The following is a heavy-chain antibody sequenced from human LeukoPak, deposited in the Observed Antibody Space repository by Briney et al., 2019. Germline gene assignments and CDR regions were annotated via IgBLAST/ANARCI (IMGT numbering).Heavy chain of an antibody. Sequence: PSETLSLTCTVSGGSVSSGSYYWSWIRQPPGKGLEWIGYIYYSESTNYNPSLKSRVTISVDTSKNQFSLKLSSVTAADTAVYYCARDPTGPQDCWGQGTLVTVSS. CDR2: IYYSEST. V-gene: IGHV4-61*01. CDR1: GGSVSSGSYY. J-gene: IGHJ4*02. D-gene: IGHD1-1*01. CDR3: ARDPTGPQDC.